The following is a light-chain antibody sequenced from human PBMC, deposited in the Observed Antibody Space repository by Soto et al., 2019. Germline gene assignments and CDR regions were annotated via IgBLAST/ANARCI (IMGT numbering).Light chain of an antibody. CDR1: QSVGSS. J-gene: IGKJ4*01. CDR2: GAA. V-gene: IGKV3D-15*01. CDR3: QHYNNWPLT. Sequence: EILMTQSPGTLSVSPGQRATLSCRASQSVGSSLAWYQHKPGQAPRLLIFGAATRATGIPARFSGSGAGTEFTLTISSLQSEDFAVYYGQHYNNWPLTFGGGTKVEIE.